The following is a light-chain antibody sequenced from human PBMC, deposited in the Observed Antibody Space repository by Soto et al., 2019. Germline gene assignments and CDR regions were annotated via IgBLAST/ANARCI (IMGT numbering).Light chain of an antibody. CDR2: DVS. CDR3: SSYTSSSTPYV. Sequence: SDLPQAASLSGSPGQSITIFCTGTSSDIGGYNYVSWYQQHPGKAPKLMIYDVSNRPSGVSNRFSGSKSGNTASLTISGLQAEDEADYYCSSYTSSSTPYVFGTGTKVTVL. CDR1: SSDIGGYNY. V-gene: IGLV2-14*01. J-gene: IGLJ1*01.